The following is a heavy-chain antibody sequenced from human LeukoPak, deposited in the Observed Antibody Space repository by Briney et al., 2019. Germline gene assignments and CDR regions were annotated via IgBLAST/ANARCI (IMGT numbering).Heavy chain of an antibody. J-gene: IGHJ4*02. CDR2: ISWNSGSI. CDR1: GFTFDDYV. CDR3: AKGDYNILTGYSDY. V-gene: IGHV3-9*01. D-gene: IGHD3-9*01. Sequence: PGGALRLSCAASGFTFDDYVMHWVRQAPGKGLEWGSGISWNSGSIGYADSVKGRFTISRDNAKNSLYLQMNSLRAEDTALYYCAKGDYNILTGYSDYWGQGTLVTVSS.